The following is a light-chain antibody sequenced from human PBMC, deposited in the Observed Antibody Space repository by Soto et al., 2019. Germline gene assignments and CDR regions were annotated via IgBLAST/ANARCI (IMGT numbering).Light chain of an antibody. Sequence: EIVLTQSPGTLSLSPGERATLSCRASQSVTSTYLAWYQQKPGQAPRVLIYGASSRATGIPDRFSGSGSGTDFTLTISRLEPEDFAVYYCQQYGSSPYTFGQGIKLEIK. CDR1: QSVTSTY. CDR2: GAS. J-gene: IGKJ2*01. CDR3: QQYGSSPYT. V-gene: IGKV3-20*01.